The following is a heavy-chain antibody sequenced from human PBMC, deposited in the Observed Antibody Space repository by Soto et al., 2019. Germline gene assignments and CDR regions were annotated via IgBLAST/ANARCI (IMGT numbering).Heavy chain of an antibody. D-gene: IGHD3-3*01. CDR1: GFTFSSYW. CDR2: IKQDGSEK. CDR3: ARDPIITKRYSNYYYGMDV. J-gene: IGHJ6*02. Sequence: GGSLRLSCAASGFTFSSYWMSWFRQAPGKGLEWVANIKQDGSEKYYVDSVKGRFTISRDNAKNSLYLQMNSLRAEDTAVYYCARDPIITKRYSNYYYGMDVWGQGTTVTVSS. V-gene: IGHV3-7*03.